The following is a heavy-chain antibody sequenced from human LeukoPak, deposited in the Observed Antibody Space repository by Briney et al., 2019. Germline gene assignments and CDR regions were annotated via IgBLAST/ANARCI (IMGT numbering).Heavy chain of an antibody. J-gene: IGHJ6*04. Sequence: PGGSLRLSCAASGFTLSTYSMNWVRQAAGKGLEWVSSISSSASYMYYADSVKGRFTISRDNAKNSLYLQMNSLRAEDTAVYYCARDAPPLGMDVWGIGTTVTVSS. CDR1: GFTLSTYS. V-gene: IGHV3-21*01. CDR3: ARDAPPLGMDV. CDR2: ISSSASYM.